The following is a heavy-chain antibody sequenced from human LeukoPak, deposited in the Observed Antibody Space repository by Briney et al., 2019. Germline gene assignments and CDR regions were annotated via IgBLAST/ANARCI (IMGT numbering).Heavy chain of an antibody. D-gene: IGHD3-22*01. CDR1: GFTFSSYW. Sequence: KPGGSLRLSCAASGFTFSSYWMNWARQAPGKGLEWVASINHNGNVNYYVDSVKGRFTISRDNSKNTLYLQMNSLRAEDTAVYYCAKSHYYDSTGYYYYYYGMDVWGQGTTVTVSS. J-gene: IGHJ6*02. CDR2: INHNGNVN. V-gene: IGHV3-7*03. CDR3: AKSHYYDSTGYYYYYYGMDV.